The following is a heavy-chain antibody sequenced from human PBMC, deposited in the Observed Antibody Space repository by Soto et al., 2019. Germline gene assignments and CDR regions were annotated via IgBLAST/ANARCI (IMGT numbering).Heavy chain of an antibody. J-gene: IGHJ4*02. CDR3: ETFLKGGQYRGVFDY. Sequence: PSETLSLTCTVSGGSISNYYWTWIRQSPGKGPEWIGYVSHSGTTSYKPSLASRVTMSVDTSKNQFFLKLSAVTTADTAVYYCETFLKGGQYRGVFDYWSQAKLVTVS. D-gene: IGHD3-16*01. CDR2: VSHSGTT. CDR1: GGSISNYY. V-gene: IGHV4-59*03.